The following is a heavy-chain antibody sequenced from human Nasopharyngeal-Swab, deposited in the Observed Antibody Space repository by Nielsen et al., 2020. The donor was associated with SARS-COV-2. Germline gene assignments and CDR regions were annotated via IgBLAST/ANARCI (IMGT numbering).Heavy chain of an antibody. J-gene: IGHJ4*02. CDR1: GFTFSSYE. CDR2: ISSSGSTI. Sequence: SLKISCAASGFTFSSYEMNWVRQAPGKGLEWVSYISSSGSTIYYADSVKGRFTISRDNAKNSLYLQMNSLRAEDTAVYYCARDGSGTIAAAGPYYFDYWGQGTLVTVSS. V-gene: IGHV3-48*03. D-gene: IGHD6-13*01. CDR3: ARDGSGTIAAAGPYYFDY.